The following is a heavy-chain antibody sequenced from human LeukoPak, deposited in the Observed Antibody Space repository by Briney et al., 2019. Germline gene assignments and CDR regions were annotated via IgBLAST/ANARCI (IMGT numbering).Heavy chain of an antibody. Sequence: ASVKVSCKASGATFSSYAINWVRQAPGQGLEWMGRIIPMLGTVNYAQKFQGRVTIIADKFTSTAYMEVSSLRSEDTAVYYCARDQKVGATPYFGMDVWGQGTTVTVSS. CDR1: GATFSSYA. CDR2: IIPMLGTV. D-gene: IGHD1-26*01. V-gene: IGHV1-69*04. J-gene: IGHJ6*02. CDR3: ARDQKVGATPYFGMDV.